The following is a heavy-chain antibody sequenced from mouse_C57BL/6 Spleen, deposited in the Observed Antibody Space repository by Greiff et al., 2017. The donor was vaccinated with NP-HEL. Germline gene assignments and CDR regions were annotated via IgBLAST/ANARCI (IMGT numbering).Heavy chain of an antibody. CDR3: ARMGGYYDWYFDV. D-gene: IGHD2-3*01. J-gene: IGHJ1*03. V-gene: IGHV1-82*01. CDR1: GYAFSSSW. Sequence: VQLVESGPELVKPGASVKISCKASGYAFSSSWMNWVKQRPGKGLEWIGRIYPGDGDTNYNGKFKGKATLTADKSSSTAYMQLSSLTSEDSAVYFCARMGGYYDWYFDVWGTGTTVTVSS. CDR2: IYPGDGDT.